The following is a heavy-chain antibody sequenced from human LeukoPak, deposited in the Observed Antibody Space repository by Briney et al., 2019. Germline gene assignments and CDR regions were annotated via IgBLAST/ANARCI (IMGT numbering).Heavy chain of an antibody. CDR2: FSSSGTPI. V-gene: IGHV3-48*03. CDR1: GFTLRNYE. D-gene: IGHD3-10*01. Sequence: GGSLRHSCAASGFTLRNYEMNWVRQTPGKGLEWVSYFSSSGTPIYYADSVKGRFTVSRDNAKNTLYLQMNSLRAEDTGVYYCARGGASGSYLIDQWGQGTLVTVSS. J-gene: IGHJ4*02. CDR3: ARGGASGSYLIDQ.